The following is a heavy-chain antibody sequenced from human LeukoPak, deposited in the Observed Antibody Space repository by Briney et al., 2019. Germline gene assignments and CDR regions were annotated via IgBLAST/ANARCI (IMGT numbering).Heavy chain of an antibody. V-gene: IGHV3-7*01. D-gene: IGHD3-16*01. J-gene: IGHJ6*03. CDR2: IKQDGSEK. Sequence: GGSLRLSCAASGFTFSSYWMSWVRQAPGKGLEWVANIKQDGSEKYYVDSVKGRFTISRDNAKNSLYLQMNSLRAEDTAVYYCARDNWRCDWSGGSDYYMDVWGKGTTVTVSS. CDR1: GFTFSSYW. CDR3: ARDNWRCDWSGGSDYYMDV.